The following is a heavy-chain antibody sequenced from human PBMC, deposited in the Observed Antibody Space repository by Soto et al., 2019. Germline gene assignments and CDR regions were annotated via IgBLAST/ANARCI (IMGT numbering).Heavy chain of an antibody. CDR2: INHSGST. J-gene: IGHJ5*02. V-gene: IGHV4-34*01. Sequence: KPSETLSLTCAVYGGSFSGYYWSWIRQPPGKGLEWIGEINHSGSTNYNPSLKSRVTISVDTSKNQFSLKLSSVTAADTAVYYCARGPSYSSGWYRWFDPWGQGTLVTVSS. D-gene: IGHD6-19*01. CDR3: ARGPSYSSGWYRWFDP. CDR1: GGSFSGYY.